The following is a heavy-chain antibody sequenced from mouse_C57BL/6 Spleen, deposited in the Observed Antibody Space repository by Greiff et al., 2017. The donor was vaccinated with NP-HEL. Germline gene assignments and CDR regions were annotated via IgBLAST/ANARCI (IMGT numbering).Heavy chain of an antibody. Sequence: KLQQSGPVLVKPGASVKMSCKASGYTFTDYYMNWVKQSHGKSLEWIGVINPYNGGTSYNQKFKGKATLTVDKSSSTAYMELNSLTSEDSAVYYCARDLGRDAMDYWGQGTSVTVSS. CDR3: ARDLGRDAMDY. CDR1: GYTFTDYY. J-gene: IGHJ4*01. D-gene: IGHD3-1*01. V-gene: IGHV1-19*01. CDR2: INPYNGGT.